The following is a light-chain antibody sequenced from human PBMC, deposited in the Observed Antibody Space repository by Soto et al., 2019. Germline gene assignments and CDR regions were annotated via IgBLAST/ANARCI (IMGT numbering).Light chain of an antibody. CDR3: CSYAGNFPFVV. J-gene: IGLJ2*01. V-gene: IGLV2-11*01. Sequence: QSALTQPRSVSGSPGQSVTISCTGTSSDVGGYNYVSWYQQHPGKAPKLMIYDVTKGPSGVPDRFSGSKSGNTASLTISGLQAEDEADYYCCSYAGNFPFVVFGGGTKVTVL. CDR2: DVT. CDR1: SSDVGGYNY.